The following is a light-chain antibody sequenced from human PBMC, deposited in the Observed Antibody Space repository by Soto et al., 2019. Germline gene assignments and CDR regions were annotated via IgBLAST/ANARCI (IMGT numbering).Light chain of an antibody. CDR2: DDN. CDR1: SSNIGGNS. J-gene: IGLJ1*01. V-gene: IGLV1-51*01. Sequence: QSVMTQPPSVSAAPGQTVTISCSGSSSNIGGNSVSWHQQLPGTAPKLLIYDDNKRPSGIPDRFSGSKSGTSATLGITGFQTGDEADYYCGSWDSSLSAYVFGTGTKVTVL. CDR3: GSWDSSLSAYV.